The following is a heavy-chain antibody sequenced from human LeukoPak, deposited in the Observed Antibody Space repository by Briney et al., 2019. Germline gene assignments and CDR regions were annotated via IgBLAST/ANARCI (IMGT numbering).Heavy chain of an antibody. CDR3: ARDPYSGTYGDTYYYYMDV. CDR2: ITSSSTYT. D-gene: IGHD1-26*01. CDR1: GFSFS. J-gene: IGHJ6*03. V-gene: IGHV3-21*01. Sequence: GGSLRLSCAASGFSFSMNWVRQTPGKGLEWVSSITSSSTYTFYADSVKGRFTISRDNARNSLYLQMNSLRAEDTAVYYCARDPYSGTYGDTYYYYMDVWGKGTTVTISS.